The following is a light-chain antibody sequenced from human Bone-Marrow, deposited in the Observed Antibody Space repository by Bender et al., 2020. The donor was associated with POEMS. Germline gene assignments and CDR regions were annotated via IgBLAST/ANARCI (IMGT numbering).Light chain of an antibody. CDR2: SSH. CDR3: CSFAGYNNFV. CDR1: SSNIGAHA. Sequence: QSVLTQPPSASGTPGQRVTISCSGGSSNIGAHAVNWYQHLPGTAPKLLIYSSHRRPSEVPDRFSGSRSGNTASLTISGLQAEDEADYHCCSFAGYNNFVFGSGTTVTVL. V-gene: IGLV1-44*01. J-gene: IGLJ1*01.